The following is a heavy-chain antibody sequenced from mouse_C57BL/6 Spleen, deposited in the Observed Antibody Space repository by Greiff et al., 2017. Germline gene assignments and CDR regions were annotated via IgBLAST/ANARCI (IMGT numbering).Heavy chain of an antibody. Sequence: EVQLQQSGPELVKPGASVKIPCKASGYTFTDYNMDWVKQSHGKSLEWIGDINPNNGGTIYNQKFKGKATLTVDKSSSTAYTELRSLTSEDTAVYYCAREEIYYDYSWFAYWGQGTLVTVSA. CDR1: GYTFTDYN. CDR2: INPNNGGT. J-gene: IGHJ3*01. CDR3: AREEIYYDYSWFAY. D-gene: IGHD2-4*01. V-gene: IGHV1-18*01.